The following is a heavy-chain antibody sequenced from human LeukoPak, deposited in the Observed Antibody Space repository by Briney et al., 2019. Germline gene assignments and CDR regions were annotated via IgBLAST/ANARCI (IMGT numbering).Heavy chain of an antibody. J-gene: IGHJ4*02. CDR3: ARHGLGLLSPFDY. D-gene: IGHD2-21*02. CDR2: IYYSGST. CDR1: GGSISSYY. V-gene: IGHV4-59*08. Sequence: PSETLSLTCTVFGGSISSYYWSWIRQPPGKGLEWIGYIYYSGSTNYNPSLKSRVTISVDTSKNQFSLKLSSVTAADTAVYYCARHGLGLLSPFDYWGQGTLVTVSS.